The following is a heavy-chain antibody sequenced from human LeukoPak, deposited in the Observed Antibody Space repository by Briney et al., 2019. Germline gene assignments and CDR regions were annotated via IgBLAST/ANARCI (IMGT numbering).Heavy chain of an antibody. CDR2: IRRGSNSYTT. D-gene: IGHD3-16*01. V-gene: IGHV3-72*01. CDR1: GFTFSDYI. J-gene: IGHJ3*02. Sequence: GGSLRLSCAASGFTFSDYILDWVRQAPGKGLEWVGRIRRGSNSYTTEYAASVKGRFIISRDDSKNSLYLHMNSLKTEDTAVYHCTRDGGEGGNSAFDICGQGTMVTVSS. CDR3: TRDGGEGGNSAFDI.